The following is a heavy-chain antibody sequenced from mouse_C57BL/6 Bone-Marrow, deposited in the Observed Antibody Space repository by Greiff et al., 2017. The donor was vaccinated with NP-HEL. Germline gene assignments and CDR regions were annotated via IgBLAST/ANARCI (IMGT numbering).Heavy chain of an antibody. CDR3: ARNCYYDYDDYAMDY. J-gene: IGHJ4*01. V-gene: IGHV2-2*01. Sequence: VKLMESGPGLVQPSQSLSITCTVSGFSLTSYGVHWVRQSPGQGLEWLGVIWSGGSTDYNAAFISRLSISKDNSKSQVFFKMNSLQADDTAIYYCARNCYYDYDDYAMDYWGQGTSVTVSS. D-gene: IGHD2-4*01. CDR2: IWSGGST. CDR1: GFSLTSYG.